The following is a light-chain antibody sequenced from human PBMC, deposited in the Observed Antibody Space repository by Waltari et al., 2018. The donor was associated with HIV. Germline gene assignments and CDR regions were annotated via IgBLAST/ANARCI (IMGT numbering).Light chain of an antibody. V-gene: IGKV4-1*01. J-gene: IGKJ4*01. CDR1: QSILYSSNNKNY. CDR2: WDS. Sequence: DIVMTQSPDSLAVSLGERATINCKSSQSILYSSNNKNYLALYQQKPGQPPKLLSYWDSTRESGVPDRFSGSESVTDFTLTIGSLQAEDVAVYYCQQYDSTPLTFGGGTKVEIK. CDR3: QQYDSTPLT.